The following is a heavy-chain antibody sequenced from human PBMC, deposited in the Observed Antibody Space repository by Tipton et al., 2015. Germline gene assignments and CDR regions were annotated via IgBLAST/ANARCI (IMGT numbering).Heavy chain of an antibody. J-gene: IGHJ3*02. CDR3: ARVRRGCDSANCPTYSFDI. V-gene: IGHV3-21*01. Sequence: SLRLSCAASGFIFTTYSMNWVRQAPGKGLEWVSSISSTGTYIYYADSVRGRFTISRDSAQNSLFLQMNSLRAEDTAVYYCARVRRGCDSANCPTYSFDIWGQGTMVTVSS. CDR1: GFIFTTYS. D-gene: IGHD1-1*01. CDR2: ISSTGTYI.